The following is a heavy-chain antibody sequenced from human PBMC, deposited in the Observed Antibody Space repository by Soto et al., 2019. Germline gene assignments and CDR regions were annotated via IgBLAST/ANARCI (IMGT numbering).Heavy chain of an antibody. J-gene: IGHJ3*02. Sequence: QVQLVQSGAEVKKPGSSVKVSCKASGGTFSSYTISWVRQAPGQGLEWMGRIIHILGIENYAQKFQGRVTITAEKSTSTADMELSSVRSEETAVYCCAGDWYYYGDHQSGAFDIWGQGTMVTVSS. CDR3: AGDWYYYGDHQSGAFDI. D-gene: IGHD4-17*01. CDR1: GGTFSSYT. V-gene: IGHV1-69*08. CDR2: IIHILGIE.